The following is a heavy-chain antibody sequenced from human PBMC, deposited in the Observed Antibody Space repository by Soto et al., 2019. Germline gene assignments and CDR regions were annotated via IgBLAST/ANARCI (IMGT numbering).Heavy chain of an antibody. D-gene: IGHD6-13*01. CDR1: GGSISSYY. Sequence: PSETLSLTCTVSGGSISSYYWSWIRQPPGKGLEWIGYIYYSGSTNYNPSLKSRVTISVDTSKNQFSLKLSSVTAADTAVYYCARHATGIAALYYFDYWGQGNLVTVS. CDR3: ARHATGIAALYYFDY. V-gene: IGHV4-59*01. CDR2: IYYSGST. J-gene: IGHJ4*02.